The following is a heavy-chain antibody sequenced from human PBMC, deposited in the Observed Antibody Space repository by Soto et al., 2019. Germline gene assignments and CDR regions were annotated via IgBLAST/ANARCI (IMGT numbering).Heavy chain of an antibody. D-gene: IGHD3-3*01. CDR1: GFTFGDYA. CDR2: IRSKAYGGTT. Sequence: GGSLRLSCTASGFTFGDYAMSWLRQAPGKGLEWVGFIRSKAYGGTTEYAASVKGRFTISRDDSKSIAYLQMNSLKTEDTAVYYCTSEYYDFWSGYPTEYYFDYRGQGTLVTVSS. J-gene: IGHJ4*02. CDR3: TSEYYDFWSGYPTEYYFDY. V-gene: IGHV3-49*03.